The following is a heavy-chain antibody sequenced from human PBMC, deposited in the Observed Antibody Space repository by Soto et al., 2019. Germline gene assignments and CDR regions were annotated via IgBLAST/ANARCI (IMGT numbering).Heavy chain of an antibody. V-gene: IGHV4-31*03. CDR2: IYHSGTT. Sequence: QVRLQESGPGLVKPSQTLSLTCIVSGASISTGGYYWSWIRQHRGKGLELIGYIYHSGTTYYNPSPESRLSISADSSNHLLSLILTSVTAADTAIYYCAIATAPCCFDPWGQGTLLTVSS. CDR1: GASISTGGYY. D-gene: IGHD2-21*02. J-gene: IGHJ5*02. CDR3: AIATAPCCFDP.